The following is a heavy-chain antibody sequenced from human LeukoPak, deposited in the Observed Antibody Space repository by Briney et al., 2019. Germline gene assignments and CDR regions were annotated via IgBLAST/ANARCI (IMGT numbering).Heavy chain of an antibody. J-gene: IGHJ4*02. CDR1: GYTFTTYA. V-gene: IGHV7-4-1*02. Sequence: ASVKVSCKASGYTFTTYALNWVRQAPGQGLEWMGWINTNTGDPTYAQGFTGRFVFSVDTSVSTAYLQISSLKAEDTAVYYCARGVEDTGDYWGQGTLVTVSS. D-gene: IGHD2-15*01. CDR2: INTNTGDP. CDR3: ARGVEDTGDY.